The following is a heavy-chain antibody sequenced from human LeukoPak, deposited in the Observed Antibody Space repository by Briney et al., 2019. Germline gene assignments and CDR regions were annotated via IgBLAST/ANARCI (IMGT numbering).Heavy chain of an antibody. J-gene: IGHJ6*02. V-gene: IGHV4-30-4*01. CDR1: GGSISSGDYY. CDR2: IYYSGST. D-gene: IGHD3-10*01. Sequence: SETLSLTCTVSGGSISSGDYYWSWIRQPPGKGLEWIGYIYYSGSTCYNPSLKSRVTISVDTSKNQFSLKLSSVTAADTAVYYCARDQALQYYYGSGSSYGMDVWGQGTTVTVSS. CDR3: ARDQALQYYYGSGSSYGMDV.